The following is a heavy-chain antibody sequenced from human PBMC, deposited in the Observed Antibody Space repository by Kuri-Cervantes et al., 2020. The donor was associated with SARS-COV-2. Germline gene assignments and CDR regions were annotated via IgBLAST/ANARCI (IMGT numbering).Heavy chain of an antibody. CDR1: GGSISSHY. J-gene: IGHJ4*02. CDR3: AREMIWYDFWSGYSCYFDY. D-gene: IGHD3-3*01. V-gene: IGHV4-4*07. CDR2: IYTSGST. Sequence: ESLKISCTVSGGSISSHYWSWIRQPPGKGLEWIGRIYTSGSTNYNPSLKSRVTMSVDTSKNQFSLKLSSVTAADTAVYYCAREMIWYDFWSGYSCYFDYWGQGTLVTVSS.